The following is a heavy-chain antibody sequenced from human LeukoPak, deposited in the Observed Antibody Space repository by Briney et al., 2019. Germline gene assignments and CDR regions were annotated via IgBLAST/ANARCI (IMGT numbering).Heavy chain of an antibody. Sequence: GESLKISCKGSGYSFTSYWISWVRQMPGKGLEWMGRIDPSDSYTNYSPSFQGHVTISAGKSISTAYLQWSSLKASDTAMYYCASITMVRGVMTGMDVWGKGTTVTVSS. CDR2: IDPSDSYT. V-gene: IGHV5-10-1*01. J-gene: IGHJ6*04. CDR1: GYSFTSYW. CDR3: ASITMVRGVMTGMDV. D-gene: IGHD3-10*01.